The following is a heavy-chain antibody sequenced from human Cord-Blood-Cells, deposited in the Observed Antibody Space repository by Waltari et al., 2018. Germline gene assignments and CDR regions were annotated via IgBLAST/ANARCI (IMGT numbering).Heavy chain of an antibody. V-gene: IGHV4-34*01. CDR1: GGSFSGYY. Sequence: QVQLQQWGAGLLKPSETLSLTCAVYGGSFSGYYWSWIRQPPGKGLECIGEINHSGSTNYNPSLKSRVTISVDTSKNQFSLKLSSVTAADTAVYYCARVNYEYNWNYPDLWGRGTLVTVSS. J-gene: IGHJ2*01. CDR3: ARVNYEYNWNYPDL. D-gene: IGHD1-7*01. CDR2: INHSGST.